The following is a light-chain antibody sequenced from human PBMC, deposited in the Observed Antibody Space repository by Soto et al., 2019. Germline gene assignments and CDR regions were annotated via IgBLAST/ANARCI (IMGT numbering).Light chain of an antibody. V-gene: IGLV2-8*01. Sequence: QSVLTQPPYASGSPGQSVTISCTGTSSDVGGYNYVSWYQQHPGKAPKLMIYEVTKRPSGVPDRFSGSKSGNTASLTVSGLQAEDEADYYCSSYAGSNKRVFGTGTKLTVL. J-gene: IGLJ1*01. CDR3: SSYAGSNKRV. CDR1: SSDVGGYNY. CDR2: EVT.